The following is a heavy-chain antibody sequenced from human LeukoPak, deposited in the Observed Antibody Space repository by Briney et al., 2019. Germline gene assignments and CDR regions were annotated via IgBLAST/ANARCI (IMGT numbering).Heavy chain of an antibody. V-gene: IGHV4-61*02. J-gene: IGHJ4*02. Sequence: SETLSLTCTVSGNSISSGDNYWSWIRQPAGKGLEWIGRIYTSGSTNYNPSLKSRVTISGDTPKNQFSLRLSSVTAADTAVYYCARASYSYDVNGWVPFDYWGQGTLVTVSS. CDR2: IYTSGST. CDR3: ARASYSYDVNGWVPFDY. CDR1: GNSISSGDNY. D-gene: IGHD3-22*01.